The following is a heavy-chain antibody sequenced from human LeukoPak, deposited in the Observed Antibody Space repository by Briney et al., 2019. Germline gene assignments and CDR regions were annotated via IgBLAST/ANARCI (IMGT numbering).Heavy chain of an antibody. V-gene: IGHV3-7*01. Sequence: GGSLRLSCAAPGFTFSDYWMSWMRQAPGKGLKWVANIKYDGHEEYYVDSVKGRFTISRDNAKNSLYLQLNSLRVEDTAVYYCKSGGAAPGSFDNWGQGTLVTVSP. J-gene: IGHJ4*02. D-gene: IGHD6-13*01. CDR2: IKYDGHEE. CDR3: KSGGAAPGSFDN. CDR1: GFTFSDYW.